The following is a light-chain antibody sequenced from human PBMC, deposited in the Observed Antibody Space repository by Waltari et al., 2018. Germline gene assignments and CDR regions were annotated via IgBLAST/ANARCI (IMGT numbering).Light chain of an antibody. V-gene: IGKV3-11*01. Sequence: EIVLTQSPATLYLSPGERATLSCRASDSVSAYLGWYQQRLGQPPRLLIYDASNRATCIPARFSGSGSGTDFTLTIDSLEPEDFAVYYCQQRFRWPLTFGGGTRVE. J-gene: IGKJ4*01. CDR2: DAS. CDR3: QQRFRWPLT. CDR1: DSVSAY.